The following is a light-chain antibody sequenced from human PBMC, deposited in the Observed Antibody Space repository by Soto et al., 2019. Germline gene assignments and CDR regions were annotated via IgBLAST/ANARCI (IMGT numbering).Light chain of an antibody. Sequence: EVVMTQSPATLSVSPGERATLSCRASQSVSSNLAWYQQKPGQAPRLLIYGASTRATGIPARFSGSESGIEFTLTISSLQSEDFAVYYCQQYNNWRTFGQGTKVDIK. V-gene: IGKV3-15*01. J-gene: IGKJ1*01. CDR2: GAS. CDR3: QQYNNWRT. CDR1: QSVSSN.